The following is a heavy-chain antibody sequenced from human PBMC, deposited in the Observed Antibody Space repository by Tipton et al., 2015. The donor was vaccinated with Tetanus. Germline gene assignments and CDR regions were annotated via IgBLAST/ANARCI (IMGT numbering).Heavy chain of an antibody. J-gene: IGHJ4*02. D-gene: IGHD2-15*01. CDR2: MFPQFGTS. CDR1: GGTFNSYA. V-gene: IGHV1-69*06. Sequence: QLVQSGAEVKKPGSSVRVSCKTFGGTFNSYAINWVRQAPGQGLEWMGGMFPQFGTSNYAPNFQDRVTITADTSTGTAYMDLSSLRSDDTAVYYCARPDRYCSGGSCYLALDNWGQGTLITVSS. CDR3: ARPDRYCSGGSCYLALDN.